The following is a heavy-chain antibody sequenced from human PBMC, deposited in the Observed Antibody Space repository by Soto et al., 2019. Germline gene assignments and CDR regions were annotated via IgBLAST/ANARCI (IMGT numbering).Heavy chain of an antibody. J-gene: IGHJ4*02. V-gene: IGHV3-74*01. D-gene: IGHD1-26*01. CDR2: INTDGSST. CDR1: GLTFSSYW. Sequence: EVQLVESGGGLVQPGGSLRLSCAASGLTFSSYWMHWVRQAPGKGLVWVSRINTDGSSTTYADSVKGRFTISRDNTKNTLYRQMNSLRVEDTAVYYCARASGSHIHFDYWGQGTLVTVSS. CDR3: ARASGSHIHFDY.